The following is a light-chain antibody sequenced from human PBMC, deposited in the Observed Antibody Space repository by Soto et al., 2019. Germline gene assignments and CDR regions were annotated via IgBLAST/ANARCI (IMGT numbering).Light chain of an antibody. CDR3: KSYDSSLSGYV. J-gene: IGLJ1*01. CDR1: SSNIGAGYD. V-gene: IGLV1-40*01. CDR2: GNS. Sequence: QSVLTQPPSVSGAPGQRVTISCTGSSSNIGAGYDVHWYQQLPGTAPKLLIYGNSNRPSGVPDRFSGSKSGTSASLDITGLQADDESDYYCKSYDSSLSGYVFGTGTKVTVL.